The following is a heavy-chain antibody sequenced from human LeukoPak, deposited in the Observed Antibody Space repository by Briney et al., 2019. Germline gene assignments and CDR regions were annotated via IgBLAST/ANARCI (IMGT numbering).Heavy chain of an antibody. V-gene: IGHV6-1*01. CDR3: ARGESDYYDSSGIFDY. D-gene: IGHD3-22*01. J-gene: IGHJ4*02. Sequence: KPSQTLSLTCAISGDSVSSNSAAWNWIRQSPSRGLEWLGRTYYRSKWYNDYAVSVKSRITINPVTSKNQFSLQLNSVTPEDTAVYYCARGESDYYDSSGIFDYWGQGTLVTVSS. CDR2: TYYRSKWYN. CDR1: GDSVSSNSAA.